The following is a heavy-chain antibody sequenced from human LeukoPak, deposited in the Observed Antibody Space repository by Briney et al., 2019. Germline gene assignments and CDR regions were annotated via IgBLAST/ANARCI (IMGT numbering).Heavy chain of an antibody. CDR2: IYYSGST. CDR1: GGSISSYY. V-gene: IGHV4-59*01. J-gene: IGHJ6*02. CDR3: ARGVAAAVDTAMAYYYYGMDV. Sequence: SETLSLTCTVSGGSISSYYWSWIRQPPGRGLEWIGYIYYSGSTNYNPSLKSRVTISVDTSKNQFSLKLSSVTAADTAVYYCARGVAAAVDTAMAYYYYGMDVWGQGTTVTVSS. D-gene: IGHD5-18*01.